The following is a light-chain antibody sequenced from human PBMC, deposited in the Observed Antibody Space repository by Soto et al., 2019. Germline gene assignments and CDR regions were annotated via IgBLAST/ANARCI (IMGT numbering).Light chain of an antibody. J-gene: IGKJ2*01. CDR2: DAS. CDR3: QQYNRYASFT. CDR1: QSISGW. Sequence: DIQMTQSPSTLSASIGDRVTITCRASQSISGWLAWYQQKTGKAPKLLISDASNLESGVPSRYSGSGSGTEFTLTISSLQPDDFATYYCQQYNRYASFTFGQGTNLEIK. V-gene: IGKV1-5*01.